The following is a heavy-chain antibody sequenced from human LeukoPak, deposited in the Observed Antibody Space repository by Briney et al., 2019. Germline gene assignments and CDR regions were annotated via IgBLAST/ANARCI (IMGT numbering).Heavy chain of an antibody. J-gene: IGHJ4*02. CDR2: ISGSGDST. Sequence: GGPLRLSCAASGFTFSSCAMSWVRQAPGKGLEWVSVISGSGDSTYYADSVKGRFTISRDNSKNTLYLQMNSLRAEDTAIYYCAKDLLGSTTRDYWGQGTLVTVSS. CDR1: GFTFSSCA. V-gene: IGHV3-23*01. CDR3: AKDLLGSTTRDY. D-gene: IGHD1-26*01.